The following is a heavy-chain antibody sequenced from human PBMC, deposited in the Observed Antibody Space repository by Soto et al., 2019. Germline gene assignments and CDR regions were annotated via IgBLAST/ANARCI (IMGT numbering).Heavy chain of an antibody. Sequence: SETLSLTCAVYGGSFSGYYWSWIRQPPGKGLEWIGEINHSGSTNYNPSLKSRVTISVDTSKNQFSLKLSSVTAADTAVYYCAREGYCSGGSCYSRTLDYWGQGTLVTV. CDR2: INHSGST. CDR1: GGSFSGYY. CDR3: AREGYCSGGSCYSRTLDY. D-gene: IGHD2-15*01. J-gene: IGHJ4*02. V-gene: IGHV4-34*01.